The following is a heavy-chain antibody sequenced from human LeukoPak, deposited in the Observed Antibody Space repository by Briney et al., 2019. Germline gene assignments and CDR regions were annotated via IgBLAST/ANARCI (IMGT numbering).Heavy chain of an antibody. Sequence: SETLSLTCTVSGGSISSGVYYWSWIRQHPGKGLEWIGYIYYSGSTYYNPSLKSRVTISVDTSKNQFSLKLSSVTAADTAVYYCARAPADIVATFPDYWGQGTLVTVSS. J-gene: IGHJ4*02. V-gene: IGHV4-31*03. CDR2: IYYSGST. D-gene: IGHD5-12*01. CDR1: GGSISSGVYY. CDR3: ARAPADIVATFPDY.